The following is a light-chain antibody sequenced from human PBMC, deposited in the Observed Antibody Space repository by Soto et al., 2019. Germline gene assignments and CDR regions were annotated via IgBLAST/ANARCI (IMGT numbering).Light chain of an antibody. CDR3: QQYNDWPRT. V-gene: IGKV3-15*01. CDR1: QGVSRD. J-gene: IGKJ1*01. CDR2: HAS. Sequence: EIKMTQSPDTLSVSPGERVALSCRASQGVSRDLAWYQQKPGQAPGLLIYHASTRATGIPARFSGTGSGTEFTLTISSVQSEDFALYYCQQYNDWPRTFGQGSKVEIK.